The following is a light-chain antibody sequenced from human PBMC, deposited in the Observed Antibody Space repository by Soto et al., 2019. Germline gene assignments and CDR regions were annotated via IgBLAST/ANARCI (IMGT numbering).Light chain of an antibody. J-gene: IGKJ1*01. CDR3: QKYNTVPQT. V-gene: IGKV1-27*01. CDR2: AAS. Sequence: DLQMTQSPSSLSASVGDRVTITCRASQGIIDYVAWFQQKPGKAPQLLIYAASTLHSGVPSRFSGSGAGTDFTLTISSLQPEDVATYYCQKYNTVPQTFGPGTKVEIK. CDR1: QGIIDY.